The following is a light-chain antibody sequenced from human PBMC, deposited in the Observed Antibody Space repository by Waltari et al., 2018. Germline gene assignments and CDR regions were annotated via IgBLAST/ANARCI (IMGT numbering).Light chain of an antibody. CDR3: QPRSDGPAGSWT. Sequence: EIVLTQSPATLSLSPGERSTLSCRVSQSVSYVDWYQQKPGQAPRLLVYDASNRATGIPARFSGSGSGTDVTLTVSSLEPEDFAVYYCQPRSDGPAGSWTFGQGTKMVI. CDR2: DAS. V-gene: IGKV3-11*01. J-gene: IGKJ1*01. CDR1: QSVSY.